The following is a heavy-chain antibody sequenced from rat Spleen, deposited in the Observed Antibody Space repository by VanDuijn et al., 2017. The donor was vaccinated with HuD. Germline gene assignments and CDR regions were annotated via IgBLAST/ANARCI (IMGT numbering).Heavy chain of an antibody. CDR2: ISYDGSST. CDR1: GFTFSDYN. Sequence: EVQLVESGGGLVQPGRSLKLSCAASGFTFSDYNMAWVRQAPKKGLEWVATISYDGSSTYYRDSVKGRFTISRENAKSTLYLQMDSQRSEDTATYYCARMNSGYSNWFTYWGQGTLVTVSS. V-gene: IGHV5-7*01. CDR3: ARMNSGYSNWFTY. J-gene: IGHJ3*01. D-gene: IGHD4-3*01.